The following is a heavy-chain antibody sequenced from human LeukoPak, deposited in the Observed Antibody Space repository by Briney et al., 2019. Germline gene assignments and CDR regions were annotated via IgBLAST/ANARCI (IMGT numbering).Heavy chain of an antibody. J-gene: IGHJ6*03. Sequence: GGSLRLSCAASGFTFSSYAMRWVRQAPGKGLEWVAVISYDGSNKYYADSVKGRFTISRDQSKNTLYLQMNRLRAEDTAVSYCASNPCYYDSSGYYWYYYCYMDVWGKGTTVTVSS. D-gene: IGHD3-22*01. CDR1: GFTFSSYA. V-gene: IGHV3-30*01. CDR3: ASNPCYYDSSGYYWYYYCYMDV. CDR2: ISYDGSNK.